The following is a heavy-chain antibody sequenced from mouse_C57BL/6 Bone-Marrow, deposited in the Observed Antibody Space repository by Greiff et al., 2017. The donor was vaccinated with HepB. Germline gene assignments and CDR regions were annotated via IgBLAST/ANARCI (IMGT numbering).Heavy chain of an antibody. CDR1: GFTFTDYY. CDR2: IRNKANGYTT. V-gene: IGHV7-3*01. D-gene: IGHD2-10*02. CDR3: ARYKYGNYFYWHFDV. J-gene: IGHJ1*03. Sequence: EVKLVESGGGLVQPGGSLSLSCAASGFTFTDYYMSWVRQPPGKALEWLGFIRNKANGYTTEYSASVKGRFTISRDNSQSILYLQMNALRAEDSATYYCARYKYGNYFYWHFDVWGTGTTVTVSS.